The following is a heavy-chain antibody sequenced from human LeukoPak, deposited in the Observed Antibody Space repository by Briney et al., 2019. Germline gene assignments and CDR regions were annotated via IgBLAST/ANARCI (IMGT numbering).Heavy chain of an antibody. D-gene: IGHD7-27*01. Sequence: AASVKVSCKASGYIFTGYYMHWVRQAPGQGLEWMGWINPNSGYSDYAQKFQGRVTMTRDTSISTVYMELSSLRSDDTAVYYCASGHHARQWGPRTGEKDYFDYWGQGTLVTVSS. CDR1: GYIFTGYY. J-gene: IGHJ4*02. V-gene: IGHV1-2*02. CDR3: ASGHHARQWGPRTGEKDYFDY. CDR2: INPNSGYS.